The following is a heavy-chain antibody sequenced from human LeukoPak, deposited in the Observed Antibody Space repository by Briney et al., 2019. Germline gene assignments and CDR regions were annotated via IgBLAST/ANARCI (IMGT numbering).Heavy chain of an antibody. CDR1: GYSFTTYW. Sequence: GESLKISWKGSGYSFTTYWIGWVRQMPGKGLEWMGIIYPGDSDTRYSPSFQGQVTISADKSISTAYLQWSSLKASDTAMYYCARSEMATVLSQDYWGQGTLVTVSS. CDR3: ARSEMATVLSQDY. CDR2: IYPGDSDT. J-gene: IGHJ4*02. D-gene: IGHD5-24*01. V-gene: IGHV5-51*01.